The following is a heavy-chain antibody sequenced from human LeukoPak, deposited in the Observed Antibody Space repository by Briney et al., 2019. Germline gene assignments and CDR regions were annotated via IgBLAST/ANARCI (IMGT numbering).Heavy chain of an antibody. V-gene: IGHV4-59*08. CDR1: GSSISSYY. D-gene: IGHD1-26*01. CDR2: IYYIGST. CDR3: ARHGGSYSYDY. Sequence: SETLSLTCTVSGSSISSYYWSWIRQAPGKGLEWIGNIYYIGSTNYNPSLKGRVTISADPPKNQLSLKLSSVTAADTAVYYCARHGGSYSYDYWGQGTLVTVSS. J-gene: IGHJ4*02.